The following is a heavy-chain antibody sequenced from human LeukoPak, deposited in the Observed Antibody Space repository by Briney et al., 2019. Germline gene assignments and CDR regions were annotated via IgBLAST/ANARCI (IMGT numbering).Heavy chain of an antibody. V-gene: IGHV4-34*01. CDR1: GGSFRAYS. CDR2: INHSGST. CDR3: ARGCVGSCGGGYDY. J-gene: IGHJ4*02. Sequence: SETLSLTCAVYGGSFRAYSLSWIRPPPRKGLDWMGEINHSGSTNYNPSLKSRVTISVDTSKNQFSLKLSSVTAADTAVYYCARGCVGSCGGGYDYWGQGTLVTVSS. D-gene: IGHD1-26*01.